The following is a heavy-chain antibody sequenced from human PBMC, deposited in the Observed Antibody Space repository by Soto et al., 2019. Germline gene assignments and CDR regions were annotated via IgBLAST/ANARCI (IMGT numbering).Heavy chain of an antibody. Sequence: GGSLSLSCASSGFTFSSYAMHWVRQAPGKGLEWVAGISYDGSNKYYADSVKGRFTISRDNSKDTLYLQMNSLRAEDTAVYYCARVAEVEAPFDYLGQRKLVAVPS. CDR2: ISYDGSNK. CDR3: ARVAEVEAPFDY. CDR1: GFTFSSYA. D-gene: IGHD1-26*01. V-gene: IGHV3-30-3*01. J-gene: IGHJ4*02.